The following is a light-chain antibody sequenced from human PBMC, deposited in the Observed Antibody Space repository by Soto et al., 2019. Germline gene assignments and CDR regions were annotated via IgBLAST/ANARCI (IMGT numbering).Light chain of an antibody. Sequence: QSALTQPASVSGSPGQSITISCTGTISDLGGYNYVSWYQQHPGKAPKLMIYEVSNRPSGVSNRFSASKSGKTASLTISGLQSEDEADYYCSAYTRTNTLVFGGGTKVTVL. V-gene: IGLV2-14*01. CDR1: ISDLGGYNY. J-gene: IGLJ3*02. CDR2: EVS. CDR3: SAYTRTNTLV.